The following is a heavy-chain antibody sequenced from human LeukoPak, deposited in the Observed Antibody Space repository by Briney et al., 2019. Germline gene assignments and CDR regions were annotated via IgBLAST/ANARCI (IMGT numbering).Heavy chain of an antibody. CDR2: ISGSGANT. CDR1: GFTFSSYW. V-gene: IGHV3-23*01. J-gene: IGHJ4*02. D-gene: IGHD2-15*01. CDR3: AKGRALEVVAAFNY. Sequence: GGSLRLSCAASGFTFSSYWMSWVRQAPGKGQEWVSAISGSGANTYYADSVKGRFTISRDNSKNTLSLQMNTLRTDDTAVYYCAKGRALEVVAAFNYWGQGTVVTVSS.